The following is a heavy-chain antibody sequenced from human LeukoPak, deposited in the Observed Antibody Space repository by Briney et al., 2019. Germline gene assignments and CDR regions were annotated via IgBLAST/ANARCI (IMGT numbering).Heavy chain of an antibody. CDR3: ARRLSPSAWSKGAYYFDY. D-gene: IGHD6-19*01. Sequence: SETLSLTCTVSGGSISSSSYYWDWIRQPPGKGLEWIGSIYYSGSTYYNPSLKSRVTISVDTSKNQFSLRLSSVTAADTAVYYCARRLSPSAWSKGAYYFDYWGQGTLVTVSS. J-gene: IGHJ4*02. CDR1: GGSISSSSYY. CDR2: IYYSGST. V-gene: IGHV4-39*01.